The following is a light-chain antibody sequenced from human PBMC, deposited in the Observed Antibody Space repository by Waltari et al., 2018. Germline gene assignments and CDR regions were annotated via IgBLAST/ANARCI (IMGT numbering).Light chain of an antibody. Sequence: EIVLTQSPATLSLSPGDRATPSCRASQTVSSYVAWYQQKPGQAPRLLIYDASNRATGIPARFSGSGSGTDFTLTISSLEPEDFAVYYCHQRSTWPLTFGGGTKVEVK. CDR1: QTVSSY. CDR2: DAS. V-gene: IGKV3-11*01. J-gene: IGKJ4*01. CDR3: HQRSTWPLT.